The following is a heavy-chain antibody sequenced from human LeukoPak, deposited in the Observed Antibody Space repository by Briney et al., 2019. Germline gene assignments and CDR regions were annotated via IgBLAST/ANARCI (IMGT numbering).Heavy chain of an antibody. J-gene: IGHJ4*02. V-gene: IGHV3-15*01. D-gene: IGHD3-22*01. CDR1: GFTFSNAW. CDR2: IKSKTDGGTT. CDR3: TAAMIVVVLIDY. Sequence: GGSLRLSCAASGFTFSNAWMSWVRQAPGKGLEWVGRIKSKTDGGTTDYAAPVKGRFTISRDDSKNTLYLQMNSLKTEDTAVYYCTAAMIVVVLIDYWGQGTLVTVSS.